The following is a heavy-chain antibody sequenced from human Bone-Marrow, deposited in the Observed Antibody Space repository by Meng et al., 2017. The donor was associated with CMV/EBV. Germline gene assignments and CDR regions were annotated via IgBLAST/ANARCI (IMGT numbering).Heavy chain of an antibody. CDR1: GYSITSGYY. V-gene: IGHV4-38-2*02. Sequence: SETLSLTCTVSGYSITSGYYWGWVRQPPGKGLEWIAIIHHSGTTYYSSSLQSRVTILVDTSKNQFSLKVSSVTAADTAVYYCLQLELRLPRFWGQGTLVTVSP. CDR3: LQLELRLPRF. J-gene: IGHJ4*02. CDR2: IHHSGTT. D-gene: IGHD1-1*01.